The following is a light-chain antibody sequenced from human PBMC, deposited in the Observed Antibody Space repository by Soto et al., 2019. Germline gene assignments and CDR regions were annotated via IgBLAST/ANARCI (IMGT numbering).Light chain of an antibody. CDR1: QSVSSSY. CDR3: QQYESSPVT. J-gene: IGKJ1*01. Sequence: EIVLTQSPGTLSLSPGERATLSCRASQSVSSSYLAWFQQKPGQAPRLLIYGASSRATGILDRFSGSGSGADFTLTISRLEPEDFAVYYCQQYESSPVTFGQGTKVEIK. CDR2: GAS. V-gene: IGKV3-20*01.